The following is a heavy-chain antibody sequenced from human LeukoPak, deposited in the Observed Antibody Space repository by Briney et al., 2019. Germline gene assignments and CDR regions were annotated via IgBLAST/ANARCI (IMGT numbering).Heavy chain of an antibody. CDR3: ANTYYYGSGSYH. CDR1: GFTFSSYA. CDR2: ISGSGGST. Sequence: GGSLRLSCAASGFTFSSYAMSWVRQAPGKGLEWVSAISGSGGSTYYADSVKGRFTISRDNSKNTLYLQMNSLRAEDTAVYYCANTYYYGSGSYHWGQETLVTVSS. V-gene: IGHV3-23*01. D-gene: IGHD3-10*01. J-gene: IGHJ4*02.